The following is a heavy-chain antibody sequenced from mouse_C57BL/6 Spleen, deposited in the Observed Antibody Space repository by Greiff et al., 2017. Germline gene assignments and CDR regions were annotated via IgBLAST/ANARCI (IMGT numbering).Heavy chain of an antibody. CDR3: VRALYAMDY. CDR1: GFSFNTYA. CDR2: IRSKSNNYAT. Sequence: EVKVVESGGGLVQPKGSLKLSCAASGFSFNTYAMNWVRQAPGKGLEWVARIRSKSNNYATYYADSVKDRFTISRDDSESMLYLQMNNLKTEDTSMYYCVRALYAMDYWGQGTSVTVSS. J-gene: IGHJ4*01. V-gene: IGHV10-1*01.